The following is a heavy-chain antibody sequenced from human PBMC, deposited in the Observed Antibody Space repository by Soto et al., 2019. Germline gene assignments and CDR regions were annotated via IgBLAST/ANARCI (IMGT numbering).Heavy chain of an antibody. CDR3: AKDRGPYYDFWSGYFDYYYYYGMDV. V-gene: IGHV3-23*01. CDR1: GFTFSSYA. Sequence: RRLSCAASGFTFSSYAMSWVRQAPGKGLEWVSAISGSGGSTYYADSVKGRFTISRDNSKNTLYLQMNSLRAEDTAVYYCAKDRGPYYDFWSGYFDYYYYYGMDVWGQGTTVTVSS. J-gene: IGHJ6*02. D-gene: IGHD3-3*01. CDR2: ISGSGGST.